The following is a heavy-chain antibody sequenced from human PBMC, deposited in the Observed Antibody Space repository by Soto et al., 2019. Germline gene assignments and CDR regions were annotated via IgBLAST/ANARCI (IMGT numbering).Heavy chain of an antibody. V-gene: IGHV3-23*01. CDR1: GFTFSSFA. CDR3: ARSLGSGWHFGL. Sequence: GGSLRLSCAASGFTFSSFAMTWVRQAPGKGLEGVSGISGSGDNIYYAESVKGRFTISRDNSKNMLYLQMSSLRADDTAVYFCARSLGSGWHFGLWGQGALVTVSS. D-gene: IGHD6-19*01. CDR2: ISGSGDNI. J-gene: IGHJ4*02.